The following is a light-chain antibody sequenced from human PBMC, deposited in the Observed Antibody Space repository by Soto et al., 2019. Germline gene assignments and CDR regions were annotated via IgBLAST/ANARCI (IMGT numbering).Light chain of an antibody. J-gene: IGLJ2*01. CDR1: SGHSSYA. Sequence: QSVLTQSPSASASLGASVKLTCTLSSGHSSYAIAWHQQQPEKGPRYLMKLNSDGSHRKGDGIPDRFSGSSSGAEHYLTISSLQSEDAAAFYFQTWGTGIGVFGGGTKLTVL. CDR2: LNSDGSH. CDR3: QTWGTGIGV. V-gene: IGLV4-69*01.